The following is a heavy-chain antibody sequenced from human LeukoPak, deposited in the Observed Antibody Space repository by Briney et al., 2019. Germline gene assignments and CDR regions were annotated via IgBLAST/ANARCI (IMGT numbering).Heavy chain of an antibody. V-gene: IGHV3-23*01. CDR2: ISVRGDTT. CDR1: GFTFSTCA. J-gene: IGHJ6*02. D-gene: IGHD4-17*01. CDR3: AKAYGDVGYNFFGMAV. Sequence: GGSLRLSCAASGFTFSTCAMSWVRQAPGKGLEWVSTISVRGDTTFHADSVKGRFTISRDNSKNTVYLQMNSLRTEDTALYYCAKAYGDVGYNFFGMAVWGQGTTVTVSS.